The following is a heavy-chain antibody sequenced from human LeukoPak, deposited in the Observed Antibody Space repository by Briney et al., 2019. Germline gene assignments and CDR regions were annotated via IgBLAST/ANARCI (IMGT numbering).Heavy chain of an antibody. J-gene: IGHJ5*02. CDR2: ISSSSGTI. Sequence: GGSLRLSCAAPGFTFSDYYMSWIRQAPGKGLEWVSYISSSSGTIYYADSVKGRFTISRDNAKNSLFLQMNSLRAEDTAVYYCARNDYGDYEGWFDPWGQGTLVTVSS. V-gene: IGHV3-11*01. D-gene: IGHD4-17*01. CDR3: ARNDYGDYEGWFDP. CDR1: GFTFSDYY.